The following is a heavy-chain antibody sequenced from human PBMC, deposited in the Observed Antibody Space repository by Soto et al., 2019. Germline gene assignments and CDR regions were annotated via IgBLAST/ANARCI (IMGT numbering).Heavy chain of an antibody. CDR1: GGTFSSYA. Sequence: QVQLVQSGAEVKKPGSSVKVSCKASGGTFSSYAISWVRQAPGQGLEWMGGIIPIFGTANYAQKFQGRVTITEDEYTSTAYTELSSLRSEDTAVYYCARERSIGARRDAFDIWGQGKMVTVSS. CDR3: ARERSIGARRDAFDI. V-gene: IGHV1-69*01. D-gene: IGHD6-6*01. CDR2: IIPIFGTA. J-gene: IGHJ3*02.